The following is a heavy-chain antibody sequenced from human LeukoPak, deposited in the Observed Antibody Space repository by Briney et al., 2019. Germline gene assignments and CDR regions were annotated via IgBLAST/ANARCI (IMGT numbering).Heavy chain of an antibody. CDR1: GFTFSSYS. CDR2: ISSRSSYI. V-gene: IGHV3-21*01. D-gene: IGHD2-2*01. J-gene: IGHJ3*02. CDR3: ARFRCSSTSCYRGAFDI. Sequence: NPGGSLRLSCAASGFTFSSYSMNWVRQAPGKGLEWVSSISSRSSYIYYADSVKGRFTISRDNANNSLYLQMNSLRAEDTAVYYCARFRCSSTSCYRGAFDIWGQGTMVTVSS.